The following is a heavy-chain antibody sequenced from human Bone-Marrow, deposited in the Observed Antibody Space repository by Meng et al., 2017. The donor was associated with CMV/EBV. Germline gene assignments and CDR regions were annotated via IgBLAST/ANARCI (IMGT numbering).Heavy chain of an antibody. V-gene: IGHV3-74*01. CDR1: GFTFSSYW. J-gene: IGHJ4*02. CDR2: INSDGSST. Sequence: GGSLRLSCAASGFTFSSYWMHWVRQAPGKGLVWVSRINSDGSSTSYADSVKGRFTISRDNAKNTLYLQMNSLRAEDTAVYYCACQETYYYDSSGYYCDYWGQGTRVTGSS. CDR3: ACQETYYYDSSGYYCDY. D-gene: IGHD3-22*01.